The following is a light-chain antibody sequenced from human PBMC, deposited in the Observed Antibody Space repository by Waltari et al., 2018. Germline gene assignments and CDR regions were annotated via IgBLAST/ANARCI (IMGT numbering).Light chain of an antibody. V-gene: IGLV2-23*02. CDR3: CSYVGGSSLI. CDR1: SSAVWSYNL. J-gene: IGLJ2*01. CDR2: EVI. Sequence: QSALAQPASVSGSPGQSITISCPGTSSAVWSYNLVSWYQQPPGNVPKLMIYEVIKRPSGVSNRFSGSKSGNTASLTISGRQAEDEADYYCCSYVGGSSLIFGGGTKLTVL.